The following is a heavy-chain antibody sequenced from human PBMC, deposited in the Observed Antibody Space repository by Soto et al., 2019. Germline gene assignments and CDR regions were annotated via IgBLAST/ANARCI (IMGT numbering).Heavy chain of an antibody. J-gene: IGHJ5*02. V-gene: IGHV4-34*01. CDR1: GGSFSGYY. CDR2: INHSGGT. CDR3: ARSYYDATGFAVDP. D-gene: IGHD3-22*01. Sequence: PSETLSLTCAVYGGSFSGYYWSWIRQPPGKGLEWIGEINHSGGTNYNPSLTSRVTISVDASKNQFSLKVTSVTAADTAVYYCARSYYDATGFAVDPRGPGTLVTVSS.